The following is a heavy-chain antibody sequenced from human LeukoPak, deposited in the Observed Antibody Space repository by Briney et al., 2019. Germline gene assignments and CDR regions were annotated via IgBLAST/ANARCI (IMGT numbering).Heavy chain of an antibody. Sequence: RGGSLRLSCEASRFSFSAYPMGWVRRAPGKGLEWVSGISASGDVTFHADPLQGRFTISRDNSKNTLYLQMNSLRAEDTAEYYCAKSLLTTASGTGRAFDIWGQGTMVTVS. J-gene: IGHJ3*02. V-gene: IGHV3-23*01. CDR3: AKSLLTTASGTGRAFDI. CDR2: ISASGDVT. CDR1: RFSFSAYP. D-gene: IGHD1-26*01.